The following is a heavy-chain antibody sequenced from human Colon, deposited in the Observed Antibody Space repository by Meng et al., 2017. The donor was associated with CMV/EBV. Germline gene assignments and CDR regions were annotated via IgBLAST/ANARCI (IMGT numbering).Heavy chain of an antibody. V-gene: IGHV4-61*01. Sequence: GSLRLSCSVSGDSVSSGSYYWSWIRQPPGKGLEWIGYVFYTGSTKYNPSLKSRVSISLDTSKNEFSLNLRSVSAADTAVYYCANYTSDWFDPWGQGILVTVSS. CDR2: VFYTGST. CDR3: ANYTSDWFDP. J-gene: IGHJ5*02. D-gene: IGHD3-3*01. CDR1: GDSVSSGSYY.